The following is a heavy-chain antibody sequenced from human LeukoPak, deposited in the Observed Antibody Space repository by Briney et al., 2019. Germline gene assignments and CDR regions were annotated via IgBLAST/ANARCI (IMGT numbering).Heavy chain of an antibody. V-gene: IGHV3-23*01. Sequence: GGSLRLSCVASGLTLSPYTMSWVRQAPGKGLEWVSTISGGGDSTYYADSVKGRFTISRDNSKNTLYLQMNSLGVEDTAVYYCARDGHCGGDCYSYWGQGTLLTVSS. CDR3: ARDGHCGGDCYSY. CDR1: GLTLSPYT. J-gene: IGHJ4*02. CDR2: ISGGGDST. D-gene: IGHD2-21*01.